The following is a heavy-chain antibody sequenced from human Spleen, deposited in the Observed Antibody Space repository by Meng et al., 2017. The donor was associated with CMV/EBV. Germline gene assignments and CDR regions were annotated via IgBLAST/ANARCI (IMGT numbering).Heavy chain of an antibody. J-gene: IGHJ4*02. CDR3: ARASYCSTTSCYLGY. D-gene: IGHD2-2*01. CDR1: GVSFSAYA. CDR2: VSPGSTDI. V-gene: IGHV3-21*06. Sequence: GGSLRLSCAVSGVSFSAYAMSWVRQAPGKGLEWVASVSPGSTDIYYADSVKGRFTISRDDAKYSLYLQMNRLRAEDTAVYYCARASYCSTTSCYLGYWGRGSLVTVSS.